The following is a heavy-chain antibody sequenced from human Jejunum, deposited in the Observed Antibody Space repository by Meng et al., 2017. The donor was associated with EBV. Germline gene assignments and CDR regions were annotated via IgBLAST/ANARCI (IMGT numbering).Heavy chain of an antibody. CDR2: IHPSDSDA. D-gene: IGHD3-22*01. Sequence: EVQLVQSGAEVKKPGESLKISCKGSGYSFTSYWIGWVRQMPGKGLEWMGIIHPSDSDAIYSPSFQGQVTISADKSINTAYLQWSSLKASDTAMYYCARPHYYDTSGPFDYWGQGTLVTVSS. V-gene: IGHV5-51*01. CDR3: ARPHYYDTSGPFDY. J-gene: IGHJ4*02. CDR1: GYSFTSYW.